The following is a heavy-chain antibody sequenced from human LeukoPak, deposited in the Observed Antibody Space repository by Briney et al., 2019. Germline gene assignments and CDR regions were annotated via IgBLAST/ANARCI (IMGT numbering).Heavy chain of an antibody. J-gene: IGHJ4*02. CDR1: GGTFSSYA. Sequence: LVKVSCKASGGTFSSYAISWVRQAPGQGLEWMGGIIPIFGTANYAQKFQGRVTITADESTSTAYMELSSLRSEDTAVYYCATLATVNPRFDYWGQGTLVTVSS. CDR3: ATLATVNPRFDY. V-gene: IGHV1-69*13. D-gene: IGHD4-11*01. CDR2: IIPIFGTA.